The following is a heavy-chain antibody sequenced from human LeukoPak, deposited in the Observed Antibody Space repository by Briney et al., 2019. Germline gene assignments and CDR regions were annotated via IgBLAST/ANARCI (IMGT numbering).Heavy chain of an antibody. J-gene: IGHJ5*02. V-gene: IGHV3-23*01. CDR2: ISGSGGST. CDR3: AKIMVRGGDLGVNWFDP. CDR1: GFTFSSYA. Sequence: GGSLRLSCAASGFTFSSYAMSWVRQAPGKGLEWVSAISGSGGSTYYADSVEGRFTISRDNSKNTLYLQMNSLRAEDTAVYYCAKIMVRGGDLGVNWFDPWGQGTLVTVSS. D-gene: IGHD3-10*01.